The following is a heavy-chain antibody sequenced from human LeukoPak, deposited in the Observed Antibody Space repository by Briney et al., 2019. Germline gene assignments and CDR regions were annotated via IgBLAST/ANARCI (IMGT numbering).Heavy chain of an antibody. V-gene: IGHV5-51*01. J-gene: IGHJ5*02. CDR3: ARHGVVVTATQTNWFDP. CDR1: GYSFTNNW. Sequence: GESLKISCKASGYSFTNNWIGWVRQMPGKGLEWMGIIYPGDSDTRYSPPFKGQVTISADKSITTAYLQWGSLRASDTAMYYCARHGVVVTATQTNWFDPWGQGTLVTVSS. D-gene: IGHD2-21*02. CDR2: IYPGDSDT.